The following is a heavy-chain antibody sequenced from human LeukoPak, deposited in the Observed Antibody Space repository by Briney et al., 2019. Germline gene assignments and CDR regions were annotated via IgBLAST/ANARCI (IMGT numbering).Heavy chain of an antibody. Sequence: RASETLSLTRTVSGGSISSYYWSWIRQPPGKGLEWIGYIYYSGSTNYNPSLKSRVTISVDTSKNQFSLKLSSVTAADTAVYYCARDDRFGYDSSGYSEWGQGTLVTVSS. D-gene: IGHD3-22*01. CDR3: ARDDRFGYDSSGYSE. V-gene: IGHV4-59*01. J-gene: IGHJ4*02. CDR1: GGSISSYY. CDR2: IYYSGST.